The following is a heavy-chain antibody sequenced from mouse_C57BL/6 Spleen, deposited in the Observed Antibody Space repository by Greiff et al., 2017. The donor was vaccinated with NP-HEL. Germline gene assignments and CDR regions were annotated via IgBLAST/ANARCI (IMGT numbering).Heavy chain of an antibody. CDR1: GYTFTSYW. CDR2: IDPSDSYT. Sequence: QVQLQQSGAELVMPGASVKLSCKASGYTFTSYWMHWVKQRPGQGLEWIGEIDPSDSYTNYNQKFKGKSTLTVDKSSSTAYMQLSSLTSEDSAVYYCARRRSGVDWYFDVWGTGTTVTVSS. CDR3: ARRRSGVDWYFDV. J-gene: IGHJ1*03. V-gene: IGHV1-69*01.